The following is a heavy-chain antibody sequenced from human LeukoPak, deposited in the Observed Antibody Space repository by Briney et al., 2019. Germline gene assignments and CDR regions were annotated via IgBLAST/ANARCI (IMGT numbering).Heavy chain of an antibody. CDR3: ARDIAYYDILTGPVVFDY. CDR2: IYTSGST. CDR1: GGSISSYY. D-gene: IGHD3-9*01. V-gene: IGHV4-4*07. Sequence: SETLSLTCTVSGGSISSYYWSWIRQPAGKGLEWIGRIYTSGSTNYNPSLKSRVTMSVDTSKNQFSLKLSSVTAADTAVYYCARDIAYYDILTGPVVFDYWGQGTLVTVSS. J-gene: IGHJ4*02.